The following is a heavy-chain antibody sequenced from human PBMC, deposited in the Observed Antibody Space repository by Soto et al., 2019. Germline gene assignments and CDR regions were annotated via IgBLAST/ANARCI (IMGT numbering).Heavy chain of an antibody. V-gene: IGHV1-69*12. CDR1: GGTFINYA. CDR3: ARAPIRYCNGARCYRYNWFDL. CDR2: IIPMFGMT. J-gene: IGHJ5*02. Sequence: VQLVQSGAEVKKPGSSVKVSCKASGGTFINYAISWVRLAPGQGLEWMGGIIPMFGMTNYSQKFQGRVTITADESTSTVSMELSSLMSDDTAVYYCARAPIRYCNGARCYRYNWFDLWGQGALVTVSS. D-gene: IGHD2-15*01.